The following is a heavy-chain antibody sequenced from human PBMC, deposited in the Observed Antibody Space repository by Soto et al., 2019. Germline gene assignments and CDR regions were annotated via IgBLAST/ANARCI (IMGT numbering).Heavy chain of an antibody. D-gene: IGHD5-18*01. V-gene: IGHV3-30*18. Sequence: HPRGSLLLSWTASVFTFRIYGMAWVRQAPGRGLEWVAVISYEGSNKDYIDSVKGRFTISRDTPENTLFLQMESLRSEDTAVYYCAKDSYEHTYGAYGYFDLWGRGTMVTVSS. CDR3: AKDSYEHTYGAYGYFDL. CDR2: ISYEGSNK. CDR1: VFTFRIYG. J-gene: IGHJ2*01.